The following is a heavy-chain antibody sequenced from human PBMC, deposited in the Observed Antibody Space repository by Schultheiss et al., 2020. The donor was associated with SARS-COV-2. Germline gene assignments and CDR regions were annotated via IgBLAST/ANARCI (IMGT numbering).Heavy chain of an antibody. CDR2: IYYSGST. V-gene: IGHV4-59*01. J-gene: IGHJ4*02. D-gene: IGHD6-19*01. Sequence: SETLSLTCTVSGGSISSYYWSWIRQPPGKGLEWIGYIYYSGSTNYNPALKSRVTIAVDTSKNQYSLKLSSVTAADTAVYYWAKTPGRQWLLPIDYWGQGTLVTVSS. CDR3: AKTPGRQWLLPIDY. CDR1: GGSISSYY.